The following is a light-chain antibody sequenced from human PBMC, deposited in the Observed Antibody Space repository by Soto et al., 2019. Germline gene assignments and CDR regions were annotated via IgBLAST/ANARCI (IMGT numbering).Light chain of an antibody. V-gene: IGKV3-20*01. Sequence: EIVLTQSPGTLSLSPGERTTLSCRASQSVSSSYLTWYQQKLGRAPRLLIYDSSNTAPGTPDRFSGSGSGTDFTLTISRLEPEDFAVYFCYQYDSSPWTFGQGTKVDIK. CDR1: QSVSSSY. J-gene: IGKJ1*01. CDR2: DSS. CDR3: YQYDSSPWT.